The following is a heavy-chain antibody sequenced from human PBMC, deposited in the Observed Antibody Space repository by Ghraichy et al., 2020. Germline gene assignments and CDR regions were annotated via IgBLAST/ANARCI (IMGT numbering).Heavy chain of an antibody. Sequence: GGSLRLSCAASGFTFSSYWMSWVRQAPGKGLEWVANIKQDGSEKYYVDSVKGRFTISRDNAKNSLYLQMNSLRAEDTAVYYCARDWTIEIAVAGSLDYWGQGTLVTVSS. J-gene: IGHJ4*02. V-gene: IGHV3-7*01. CDR3: ARDWTIEIAVAGSLDY. CDR1: GFTFSSYW. D-gene: IGHD6-19*01. CDR2: IKQDGSEK.